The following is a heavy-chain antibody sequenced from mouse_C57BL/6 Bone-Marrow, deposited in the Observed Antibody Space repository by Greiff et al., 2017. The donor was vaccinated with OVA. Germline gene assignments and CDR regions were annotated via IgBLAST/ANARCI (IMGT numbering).Heavy chain of an antibody. J-gene: IGHJ1*03. D-gene: IGHD1-1*01. CDR1: GYSITSYYV. CDR3: AREDYYGSSWYFDV. Sequence: VQLKQSGPGLVKPSQSLSLTCTASGYSITSYYVWHWIRPLPGNQLELMGFISYSGSTNYNQSLKSRITITHDTSKNHFFLKLNSVTTEDTATYYCAREDYYGSSWYFDVWGTGTTVTVSS. V-gene: IGHV3-1*01. CDR2: ISYSGST.